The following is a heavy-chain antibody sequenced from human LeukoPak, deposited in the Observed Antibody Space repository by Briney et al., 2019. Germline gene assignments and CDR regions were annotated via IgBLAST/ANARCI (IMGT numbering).Heavy chain of an antibody. Sequence: SVKVSCKTYGRSFSSYAISWVRQAPGEGLEWMGGIIPVLGPAKYAQKFQGRVTITADKSTSTAYMEVSRLRSEDTAVYYCARSTTVGQHNWFDPWGQGTLVTVSS. V-gene: IGHV1-69*10. D-gene: IGHD4-23*01. CDR2: IIPVLGPA. CDR3: ARSTTVGQHNWFDP. CDR1: GRSFSSYA. J-gene: IGHJ5*02.